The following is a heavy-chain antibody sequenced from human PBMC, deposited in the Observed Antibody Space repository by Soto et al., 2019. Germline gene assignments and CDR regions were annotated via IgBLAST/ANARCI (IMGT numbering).Heavy chain of an antibody. D-gene: IGHD3-16*01. J-gene: IGHJ6*02. CDR3: AKEKGGKNYYYYGMDV. V-gene: IGHV3-30*18. CDR1: GFTFSSYG. Sequence: GGSLRLSCAASGFTFSSYGMHWVRQAPGKGLEWVAVIPYDGSNKYYADSVKGRFTISRDNSKNTLYLQMNSLRAEDTAVYYCAKEKGGKNYYYYGMDVWGQGTTVTVSS. CDR2: IPYDGSNK.